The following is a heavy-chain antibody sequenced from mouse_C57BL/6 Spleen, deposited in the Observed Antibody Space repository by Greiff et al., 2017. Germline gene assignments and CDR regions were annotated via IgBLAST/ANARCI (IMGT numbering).Heavy chain of an antibody. V-gene: IGHV1-7*01. Sequence: QVQLQQSGAELAKPGASVKLSCKASGYTFTSYWMHWVKQRPGQGLEWIGYINPSSGYTKYNQKFKAKATLTADKSSSTAYMQLSSLTYEDSAVYYCARTTVVAPRYDYWGQGTSVTVSS. J-gene: IGHJ4*01. CDR2: INPSSGYT. D-gene: IGHD1-1*01. CDR3: ARTTVVAPRYDY. CDR1: GYTFTSYW.